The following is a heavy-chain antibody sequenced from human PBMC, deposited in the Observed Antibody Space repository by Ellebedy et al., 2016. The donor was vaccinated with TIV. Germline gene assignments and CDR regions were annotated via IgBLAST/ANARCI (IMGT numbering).Heavy chain of an antibody. CDR2: IYSGGGT. J-gene: IGHJ4*02. Sequence: GESLKISCAASGITVSTNYMSWVRQAPWRGLEWVSIIYSGGGTYYADSVKGRFTISRDNSKNTLYLQMNSLRAEDTAVYYCASRPNGDFHFLDYWGQGTLVTVSS. V-gene: IGHV3-66*01. D-gene: IGHD4-17*01. CDR3: ASRPNGDFHFLDY. CDR1: GITVSTNY.